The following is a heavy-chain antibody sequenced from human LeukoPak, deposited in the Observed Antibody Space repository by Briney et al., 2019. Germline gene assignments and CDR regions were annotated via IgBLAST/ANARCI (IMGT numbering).Heavy chain of an antibody. CDR3: ARMDLDGGDSIGFDS. D-gene: IGHD2-21*02. CDR1: GYTFTGYF. Sequence: ASVKLSCTASGYTFTGYFMHWVRQAPGQGLEWMGFINPNIGDASYAQTFQGRVTMTRDRSINTAYMELSRLTSDDTAVYYCARMDLDGGDSIGFDSWGQGTLVTVSS. J-gene: IGHJ5*01. V-gene: IGHV1-2*02. CDR2: INPNIGDA.